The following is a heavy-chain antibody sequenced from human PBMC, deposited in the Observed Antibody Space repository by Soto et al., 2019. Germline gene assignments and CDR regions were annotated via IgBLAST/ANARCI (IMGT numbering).Heavy chain of an antibody. V-gene: IGHV3-33*01. CDR3: ARGNGRNCYCFDY. CDR1: GFTFSSYG. CDR2: IWYDGSNK. J-gene: IGHJ4*02. D-gene: IGHD2-15*01. Sequence: QVQLVESGGGVVQPGRSLRLSCAASGFTFSSYGMHWVRQAPGKGLEWVAVIWYDGSNKFYADSVKGRFTISRDNSKNKLYLQMNSLRAEDTGVYYCARGNGRNCYCFDYWGQGTLVTVSS.